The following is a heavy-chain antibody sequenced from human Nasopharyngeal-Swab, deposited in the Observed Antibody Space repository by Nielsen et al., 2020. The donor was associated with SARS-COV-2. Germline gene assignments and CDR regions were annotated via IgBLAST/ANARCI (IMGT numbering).Heavy chain of an antibody. Sequence: WIRQPPGKGLEWIGYIFFSASTYYNPSLKSRVTISVDTSKNQFSLKLSSVTAADTAVYYCARARTSSGGSCYRHAFCYYYYYMDVWGKGTTVTVSS. V-gene: IGHV4-30-4*01. D-gene: IGHD2-15*01. CDR3: ARARTSSGGSCYRHAFCYYYYYMDV. J-gene: IGHJ6*03. CDR2: IFFSAST.